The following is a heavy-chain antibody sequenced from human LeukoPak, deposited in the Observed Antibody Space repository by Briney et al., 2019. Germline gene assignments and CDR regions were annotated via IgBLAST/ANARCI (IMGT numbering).Heavy chain of an antibody. Sequence: SETLSLTCAVYGGSFSGYCWSWIRQPPGKGLEWIGEINHSGSTNYNPSLKSRVTISVDTFKNQSSLKLSSVTAADTAVYYCATAHYNFWSGYYDYYFDYWGQGTLVTVSS. CDR2: INHSGST. V-gene: IGHV4-34*01. CDR1: GGSFSGYC. D-gene: IGHD3-3*01. CDR3: ATAHYNFWSGYYDYYFDY. J-gene: IGHJ4*02.